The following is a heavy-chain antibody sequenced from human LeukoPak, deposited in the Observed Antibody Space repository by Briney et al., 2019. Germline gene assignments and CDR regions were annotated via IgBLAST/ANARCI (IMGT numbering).Heavy chain of an antibody. Sequence: SETLSLTCTVSGGSISGYYWSWIRQPPGKGLEWIGYIYSSGTTNYNPSLKSQITISLDTSKNQFSLKLSSVTAADTAVYYCARGYSYGLHFDCWGLGTLVTVSS. J-gene: IGHJ4*02. CDR2: IYSSGTT. D-gene: IGHD5-18*01. CDR1: GGSISGYY. CDR3: ARGYSYGLHFDC. V-gene: IGHV4-59*01.